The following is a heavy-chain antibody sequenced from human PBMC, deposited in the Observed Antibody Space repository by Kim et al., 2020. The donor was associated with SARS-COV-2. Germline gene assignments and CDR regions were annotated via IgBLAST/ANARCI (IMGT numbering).Heavy chain of an antibody. CDR3: ARGPGVSPRYYFDY. Sequence: ADSVKCRFTISRDKSKNTLDLQMNSLRAEDTSVDYWARGPGVSPRYYFDYWGQGTLVTVSS. J-gene: IGHJ4*02. D-gene: IGHD2-8*01. V-gene: IGHV3-53*01.